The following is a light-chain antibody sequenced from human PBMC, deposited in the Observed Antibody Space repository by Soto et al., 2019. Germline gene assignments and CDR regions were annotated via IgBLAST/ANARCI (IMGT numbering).Light chain of an antibody. CDR2: EDT. CDR1: SSDVGSYDL. Sequence: QSALTQPASVSGSPGQSITVSCTGTSSDVGSYDLVSWYQHHPGKAPKVMLYEDTKRPSGVSDRFSGSKSGNTASLTISGPQAEDGADYYCFSNAGRRTYFFGTGTKVTGL. CDR3: FSNAGRRTYF. J-gene: IGLJ1*01. V-gene: IGLV2-23*01.